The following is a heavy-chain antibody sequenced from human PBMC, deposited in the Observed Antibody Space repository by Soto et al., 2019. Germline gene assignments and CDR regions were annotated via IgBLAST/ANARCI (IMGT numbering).Heavy chain of an antibody. D-gene: IGHD2-15*01. Sequence: GGSLRLSCAASGFTVSSNYMSWVRQAPGKGLEWVSVIYSGGSTYYADSVKGRFTISRDNSKNTLYLQMNSLRAEDTAVYYCARDSGCSGGSCYRLFDYWGQGTLVTVSS. J-gene: IGHJ4*02. CDR2: IYSGGST. CDR1: GFTVSSNY. CDR3: ARDSGCSGGSCYRLFDY. V-gene: IGHV3-66*01.